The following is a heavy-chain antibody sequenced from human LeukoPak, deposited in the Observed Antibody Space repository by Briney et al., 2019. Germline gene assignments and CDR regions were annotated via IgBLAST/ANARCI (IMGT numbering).Heavy chain of an antibody. V-gene: IGHV1-58*01. Sequence: SVKVSCKASGFTFTSSAVQWVRQARGQRLEWIGWIVVGSGNTNYAQKFQERVTITRDMSTSTAYMELSSLRSEDTAVYYSTGSGSPEYYYYYYGMDVWGQGTTVTVSS. CDR3: TGSGSPEYYYYYYGMDV. J-gene: IGHJ6*02. CDR1: GFTFTSSA. CDR2: IVVGSGNT. D-gene: IGHD1-26*01.